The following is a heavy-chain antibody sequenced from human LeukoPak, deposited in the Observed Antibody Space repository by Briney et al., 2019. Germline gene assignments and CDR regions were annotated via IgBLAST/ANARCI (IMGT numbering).Heavy chain of an antibody. D-gene: IGHD6-19*01. CDR2: IYYSGSS. CDR3: AREVVAVAGSYFDS. J-gene: IGHJ4*02. V-gene: IGHV4-59*01. Sequence: SETPSLTCTVSGGSISSYYWTWIRQPPGKGLEWIGYIYYSGSSNYHPSLKSRVTIAVDTSKNQFSLKLSSVTAADTAVYFCAREVVAVAGSYFDSWGQGTLVTVSS. CDR1: GGSISSYY.